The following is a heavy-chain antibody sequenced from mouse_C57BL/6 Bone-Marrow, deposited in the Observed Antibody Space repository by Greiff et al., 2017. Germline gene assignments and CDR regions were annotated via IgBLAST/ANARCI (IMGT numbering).Heavy chain of an antibody. Sequence: EVKLVESGPGLVKPSQSLSLTCSVTGYSITSGYYWNWIRQFPGNKLEWMGYISYDGSNNYNPSLKNRISITRDTSKNQFFLKLNSVTTEDTATYYCARGDYDYYYAMDYWGQGTSVTVSS. V-gene: IGHV3-6*01. CDR2: ISYDGSN. CDR3: ARGDYDYYYAMDY. CDR1: GYSITSGYY. D-gene: IGHD2-4*01. J-gene: IGHJ4*01.